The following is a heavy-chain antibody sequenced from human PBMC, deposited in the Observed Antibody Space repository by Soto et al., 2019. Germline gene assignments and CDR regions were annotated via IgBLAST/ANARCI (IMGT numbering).Heavy chain of an antibody. Sequence: QMQVVESGGGLVKPGGSLRLSCAASGFNFSDYYMSWLRQAPGKGPEWLSYISSSSTYTNYADSVQGRFTISRDNAKNSLYLQMNDLRAGDTAVYYCARDHYDILTGSRWFDPWGQGTLVTVSS. V-gene: IGHV3-11*06. CDR3: ARDHYDILTGSRWFDP. J-gene: IGHJ5*02. CDR2: ISSSSTYT. D-gene: IGHD3-9*01. CDR1: GFNFSDYY.